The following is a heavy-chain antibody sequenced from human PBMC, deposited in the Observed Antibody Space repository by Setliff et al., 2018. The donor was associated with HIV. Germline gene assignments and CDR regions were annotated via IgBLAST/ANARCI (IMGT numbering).Heavy chain of an antibody. CDR3: AREHSTTWPYFDF. D-gene: IGHD6-13*01. J-gene: IGHJ4*02. CDR2: ISGYSGHT. V-gene: IGHV1-18*01. Sequence: ASVKVSCKTSGVTFNTYAFSWVRQAPGQGLEWMGWISGYSGHTSYAQKFQGRVTMTTDTSTSTAYMELRNLRSDDTALYFCAREHSTTWPYFDFWGQGTLVTVSS. CDR1: GVTFNTYA.